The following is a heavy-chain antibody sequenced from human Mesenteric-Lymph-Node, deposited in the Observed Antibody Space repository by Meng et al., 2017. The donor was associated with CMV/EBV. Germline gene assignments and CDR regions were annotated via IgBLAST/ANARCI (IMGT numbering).Heavy chain of an antibody. V-gene: IGHV4-34*01. CDR1: GGSFSGYY. J-gene: IGHJ4*02. CDR2: INQSGST. CDR3: ARDYLNTTMVTSGLDY. D-gene: IGHD5-18*01. Sequence: VYGGSFSGYYWSWIRQPPGKGLEWIGEINQSGSTNYNPSLKSRVTISIDTSKNQFSLKLSSVTAADTAVYYCARDYLNTTMVTSGLDYWGQGTLVTVSS.